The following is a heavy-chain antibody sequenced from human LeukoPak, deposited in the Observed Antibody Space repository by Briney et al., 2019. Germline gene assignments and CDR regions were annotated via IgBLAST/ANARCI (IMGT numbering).Heavy chain of an antibody. J-gene: IGHJ5*02. CDR3: AKGAGPPWFDP. Sequence: KTSETLSLTCTVSGGSISSDTKFWSWIRQPAGKGLEWIGRISSAGRTDYNPSLKSRVIISLDTSKNQVSMNLNSVTAADTAVYYCAKGAGPPWFDPWGQGILVSVSS. D-gene: IGHD6-19*01. V-gene: IGHV4-61*02. CDR1: GGSISSDTKF. CDR2: ISSAGRT.